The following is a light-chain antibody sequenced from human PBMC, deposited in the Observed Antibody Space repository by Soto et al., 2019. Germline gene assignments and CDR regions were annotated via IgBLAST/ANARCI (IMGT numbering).Light chain of an antibody. CDR1: SSDVGGYNY. Sequence: QSVLTQPRSVSGSPGQSVTSSCTGTSSDVGGYNYVSWYQQHPGKAPKLMIYDVSKRPSGVPDRFSGSKSGNTASLTISGLQAEDEADYYCCSYAGSYTFHVVFGGGTKLTVL. V-gene: IGLV2-11*01. CDR3: CSYAGSYTFHVV. J-gene: IGLJ2*01. CDR2: DVS.